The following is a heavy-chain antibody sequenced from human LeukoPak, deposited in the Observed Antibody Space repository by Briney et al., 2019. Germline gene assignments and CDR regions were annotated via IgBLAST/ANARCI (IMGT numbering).Heavy chain of an antibody. CDR2: ISGSGGST. Sequence: GGSLRLSCAASGFTFSSYAMSWVRQAPGKGLEWVSAISGSGGSTYYADSVKGRFTISRDNSKNTLYLQMNSLRAEDTAVYYCAKGSSDDILAGYPLFDYWGQGTLVTVSS. CDR3: AKGSSDDILAGYPLFDY. CDR1: GFTFSSYA. V-gene: IGHV3-23*01. J-gene: IGHJ4*02. D-gene: IGHD3-9*01.